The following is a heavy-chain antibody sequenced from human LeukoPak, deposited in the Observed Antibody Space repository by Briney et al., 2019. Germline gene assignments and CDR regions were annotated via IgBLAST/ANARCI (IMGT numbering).Heavy chain of an antibody. Sequence: GGSLRLSCAASGFTFSSYAMSWVRQAPGKGLEWVSAIGTSGGTTYYADSVEGRFIISRDNSKNTLYLQMNSLRAEDTAVYYCAKGSDLIVGATIADYWGQGTLVTVSS. V-gene: IGHV3-23*01. CDR2: IGTSGGTT. CDR3: AKGSDLIVGATIADY. J-gene: IGHJ4*02. D-gene: IGHD1-26*01. CDR1: GFTFSSYA.